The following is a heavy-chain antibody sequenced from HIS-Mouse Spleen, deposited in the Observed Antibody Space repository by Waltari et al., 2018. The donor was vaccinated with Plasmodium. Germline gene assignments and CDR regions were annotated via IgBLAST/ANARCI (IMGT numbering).Heavy chain of an antibody. Sequence: EVQLLESVGGLVQPGGSLRLSCAASGFTFGSYAMSWVRPAQGMWLEWVSASSGGSTYYSDSVKGRFTISRDNSKNTLYLQMNSLRAEDTAVYYCAKVIAARDYWGQGTLVTVSS. D-gene: IGHD6-25*01. CDR2: SSGGST. J-gene: IGHJ4*02. CDR3: AKVIAARDY. V-gene: IGHV3-23*01. CDR1: GFTFGSYA.